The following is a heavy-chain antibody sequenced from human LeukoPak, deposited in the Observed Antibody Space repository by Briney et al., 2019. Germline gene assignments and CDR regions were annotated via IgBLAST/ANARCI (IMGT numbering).Heavy chain of an antibody. CDR2: IRYDGSNK. CDR3: AKDGERYFDWLLSDYYYYGMDV. J-gene: IGHJ6*02. D-gene: IGHD3-9*01. Sequence: GGSLRLSCAASGFTFSSYGMHWVRQAPGKGLEWVAFIRYDGSNKYYADSVKGRFTISRDNSKNTLYLQMNSLRAEDTAVYYCAKDGERYFDWLLSDYYYYGMDVWGQGTTVTVFS. CDR1: GFTFSSYG. V-gene: IGHV3-30*02.